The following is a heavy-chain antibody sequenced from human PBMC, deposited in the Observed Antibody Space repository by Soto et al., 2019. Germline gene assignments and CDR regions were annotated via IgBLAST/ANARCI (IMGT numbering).Heavy chain of an antibody. CDR1: GGSISSSSYY. Sequence: SSETLSLTCTVSGGSISSSSYYWGWIRQPPGKGLEWIGSIYYSGSTYYNPSLKSRVTISVDTSKNQFSLKLSSVTAADTAVYYCARHEADCISTSCYAGWFDPWGQGTLVTVSS. CDR2: IYYSGST. V-gene: IGHV4-39*01. D-gene: IGHD2-2*01. J-gene: IGHJ5*02. CDR3: ARHEADCISTSCYAGWFDP.